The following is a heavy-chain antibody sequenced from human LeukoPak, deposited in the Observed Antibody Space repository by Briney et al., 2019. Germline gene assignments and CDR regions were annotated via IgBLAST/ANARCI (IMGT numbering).Heavy chain of an antibody. CDR3: ARYSLRYFDWFLMAESNVLDY. J-gene: IGHJ4*02. D-gene: IGHD3-9*01. Sequence: PGGSLRLSCAASGFTFSSYWMSWVRQAPGKGLEWVATIKQDGSEKYYVDSVKGRFTISRDNAKNSLYLQMNSLRAEDTAVYYCARYSLRYFDWFLMAESNVLDYWGQGTLVTVSS. V-gene: IGHV3-7*01. CDR1: GFTFSSYW. CDR2: IKQDGSEK.